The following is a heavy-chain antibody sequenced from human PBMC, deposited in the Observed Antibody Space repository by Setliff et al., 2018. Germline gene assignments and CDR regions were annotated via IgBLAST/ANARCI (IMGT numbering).Heavy chain of an antibody. CDR2: IYYSGDT. CDR1: GGSSSSHY. V-gene: IGHV4-39*07. CDR3: ARMTGFAYMDV. Sequence: PSETLSLTCTVSGGSSSSHYWSWIRQPPGTGLEWIGSIYYSGDTYYNPSLKSRVTISLDTSKSQFFLKLNSVTAADTGVYYCARMTGFAYMDVWGKGTPVTVSS. J-gene: IGHJ6*03.